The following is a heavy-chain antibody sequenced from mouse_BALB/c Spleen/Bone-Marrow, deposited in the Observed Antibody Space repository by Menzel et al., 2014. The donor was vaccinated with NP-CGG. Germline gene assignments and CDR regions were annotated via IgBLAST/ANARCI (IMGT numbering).Heavy chain of an antibody. D-gene: IGHD2-4*01. J-gene: IGHJ3*01. CDR2: ISNGGGST. Sequence: EVKLMESGGGLVQPGGSLKLSCATSGFTFSDYYMYWVRQTPEKRLEWVAHISNGGGSTYYPDTVKGRFTISRDNAKNTLYLQMSRLKSEDTAMYYCARHNYDETWFAYWGQGTPVTVSA. CDR3: ARHNYDETWFAY. V-gene: IGHV5-12*02. CDR1: GFTFSDYY.